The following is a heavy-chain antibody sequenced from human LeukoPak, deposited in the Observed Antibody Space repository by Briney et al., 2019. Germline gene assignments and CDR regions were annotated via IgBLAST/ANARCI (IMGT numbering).Heavy chain of an antibody. CDR3: AGTDCSGGSCYFDY. CDR1: GGSIGSGGYS. CDR2: IYHSGST. Sequence: SQTLSLTCAVSGGSIGSGGYSWSWIRQPPGKGLEWIGYIYHSGSTYYNPSLKSRVTISVDRSKNQFSLKLSSVTAADTAVYYCAGTDCSGGSCYFDYWGQGTLVTVSS. D-gene: IGHD2-15*01. J-gene: IGHJ4*02. V-gene: IGHV4-30-2*01.